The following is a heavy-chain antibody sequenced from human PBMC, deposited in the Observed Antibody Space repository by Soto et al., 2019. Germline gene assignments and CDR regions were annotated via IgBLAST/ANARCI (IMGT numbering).Heavy chain of an antibody. D-gene: IGHD2-15*01. V-gene: IGHV1-2*02. CDR1: GFTFTDYY. Sequence: QVQLVQSGPEVKKPGASVKVSCEASGFTFTDYYIYWVRQAPGQGLEWMGWIDPSSGGTKSAQKFQGRVTMTRDTSLSAAYMELSGLTSGDTAVYYSLGGKFRGSWGQGALVIVSS. CDR2: IDPSSGGT. J-gene: IGHJ5*02. CDR3: LGGKFRGS.